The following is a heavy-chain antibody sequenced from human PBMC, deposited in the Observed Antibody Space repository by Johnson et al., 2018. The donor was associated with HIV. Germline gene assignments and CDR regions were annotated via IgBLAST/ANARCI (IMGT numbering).Heavy chain of an antibody. CDR3: AKSLIAVAGGGGAFDI. CDR2: IGTAGDT. V-gene: IGHV3-13*01. J-gene: IGHJ3*02. Sequence: VQLVESGGGVVRPGGSLRLSCAASGFTFSNYDMHWVRQATGKGLEWVSAIGTAGDTYYPGSVKGRFTISRDNSKNTLYLQMNSLRAEDTAVYYCAKSLIAVAGGGGAFDIWGQGTMVTVSS. CDR1: GFTFSNYD. D-gene: IGHD6-19*01.